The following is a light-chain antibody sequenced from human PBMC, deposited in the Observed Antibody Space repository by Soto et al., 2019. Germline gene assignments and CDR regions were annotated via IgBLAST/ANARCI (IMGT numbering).Light chain of an antibody. V-gene: IGKV3-15*01. CDR1: QGISSY. CDR3: QQYNNWPLIT. Sequence: TQSPSSLSASVGDRVTITCRASQGISSYLAWYQHKPGQGPRLLVYGASTRATGVPPRFSGSGSGTEFTLTISSLQSEDFAVYYCQQYNNWPLITFGQGTRLEIK. J-gene: IGKJ5*01. CDR2: GAS.